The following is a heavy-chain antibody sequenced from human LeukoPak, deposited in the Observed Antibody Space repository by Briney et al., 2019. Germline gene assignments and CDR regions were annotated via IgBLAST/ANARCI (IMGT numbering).Heavy chain of an antibody. CDR3: AREWQGGIAAAGTRIEGDY. CDR2: IKQEGSEK. J-gene: IGHJ4*02. CDR1: GFSVSGYW. D-gene: IGHD6-13*01. Sequence: GGSLRLSCAVSGFSVSGYWMTWVRQAPGEGLEWVAHIKQEGSEKNYVDSVKGRFTISRDNAENSLFLQMNSLRVEDTAVYYCAREWQGGIAAAGTRIEGDYWGQGTLVAVSS. V-gene: IGHV3-7*01.